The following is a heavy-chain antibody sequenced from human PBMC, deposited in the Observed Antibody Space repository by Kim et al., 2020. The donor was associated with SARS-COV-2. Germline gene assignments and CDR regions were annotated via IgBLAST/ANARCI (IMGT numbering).Heavy chain of an antibody. D-gene: IGHD3-10*01. CDR1: GGSFSGYY. Sequence: SETLSLTCAVYGGSFSGYYWSWIRQPPGKGLEWIGEINHSGSTNYNPSLKSRVTISVDTSKNQFSLKLSSVTAADTAVYYCARVPYYYGSGSYFVIWGQG. J-gene: IGHJ3*02. CDR3: ARVPYYYGSGSYFVI. V-gene: IGHV4-34*01. CDR2: INHSGST.